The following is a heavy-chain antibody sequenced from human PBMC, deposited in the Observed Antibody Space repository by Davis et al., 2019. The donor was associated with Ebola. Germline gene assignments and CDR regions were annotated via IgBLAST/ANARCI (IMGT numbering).Heavy chain of an antibody. CDR3: TVDEWVWFRGLPEGGV. J-gene: IGHJ6*02. CDR2: IKSHIDGGTT. D-gene: IGHD3-10*01. V-gene: IGHV3-15*01. Sequence: PGGSLRLSCVASGFTFGDAWMSWVRQAPGKGLEWVGRIKSHIDGGTTDYAAPVRGRFTISRDDSQNTVYLQMNSLKTEDTAVYYCTVDEWVWFRGLPEGGVWGQGTTVTVSS. CDR1: GFTFGDAW.